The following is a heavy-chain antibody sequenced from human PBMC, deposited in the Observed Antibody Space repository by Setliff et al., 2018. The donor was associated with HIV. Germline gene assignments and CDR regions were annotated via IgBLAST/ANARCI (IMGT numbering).Heavy chain of an antibody. J-gene: IGHJ4*02. D-gene: IGHD1-1*01. CDR1: GASISSGSYY. CDR3: AREPAPHPPFKEPYFDY. Sequence: SETLSLTCTVSGASISSGSYYWSWIRQPAGKGLEWIGHIYTSGSTNYNPSLKSRVTISVDTSTNQFSLKLSSLTAADTAVYYCAREPAPHPPFKEPYFDYWGQGALVTVSS. V-gene: IGHV4-61*09. CDR2: IYTSGST.